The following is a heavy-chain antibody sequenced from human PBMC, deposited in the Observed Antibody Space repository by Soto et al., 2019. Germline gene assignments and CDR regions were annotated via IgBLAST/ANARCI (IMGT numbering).Heavy chain of an antibody. CDR2: MNPNSGNT. CDR3: ARSRGDIVVVPAAIDGYWFDP. Sequence: GPSVKVSCKASGYTFTSYDINWVRQATGQGLEWMGWMNPNSGNTGYAQKFQGRVTMTRNTSISTAYMELSSLRSEDTAVYYCARSRGDIVVVPAAIDGYWFDPWGQGTLVTVSS. V-gene: IGHV1-8*01. CDR1: GYTFTSYD. D-gene: IGHD2-2*02. J-gene: IGHJ5*02.